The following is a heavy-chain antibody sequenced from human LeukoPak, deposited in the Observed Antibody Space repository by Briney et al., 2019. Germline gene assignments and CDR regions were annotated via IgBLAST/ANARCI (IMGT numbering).Heavy chain of an antibody. D-gene: IGHD4/OR15-4a*01. J-gene: IGHJ3*02. V-gene: IGHV4-34*01. Sequence: KPSETLSPTCAVYGGSFSGYYWSWIRQPPGKGLEWIGEINHSGSTNYNPSLKSRVTISVDTSKNQFSLKLSSVTAADTAVYYCAGKGASGAFDIWGQGTMVTVSS. CDR3: AGKGASGAFDI. CDR1: GGSFSGYY. CDR2: INHSGST.